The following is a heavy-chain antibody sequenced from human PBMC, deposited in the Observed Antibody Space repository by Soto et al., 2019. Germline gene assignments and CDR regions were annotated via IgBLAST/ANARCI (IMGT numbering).Heavy chain of an antibody. CDR2: IYYSGST. CDR3: ARRGDYYGSVNWFDP. D-gene: IGHD3-10*01. CDR1: GGSISSSSYY. Sequence: QLQLQESGPGLVKPSETLSLTCTVSGGSISSSSYYWGWIRQPPGKGLEWIGSIYYSGSTYYNPSLKSRVTISVDTSKNQFSLKLSSVTAADTAVYYCARRGDYYGSVNWFDPWGQGTLVTVSS. J-gene: IGHJ5*02. V-gene: IGHV4-39*01.